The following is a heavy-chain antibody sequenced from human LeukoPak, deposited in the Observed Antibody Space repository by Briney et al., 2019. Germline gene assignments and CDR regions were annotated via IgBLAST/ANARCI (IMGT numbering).Heavy chain of an antibody. CDR3: ARQGQLVGYYYYYMDV. CDR1: GGSISSSSYY. D-gene: IGHD6-6*01. Sequence: SETLSLTCTVSGGSISSSSYYWGWIRQPPGKGLEWIGSIYYSGSAYYNPSLKSRVTISVDTSKNQFSLKLSSVTAAGTAVYYCARQGQLVGYYYYYMDVWGKGTTVTVSS. V-gene: IGHV4-39*01. J-gene: IGHJ6*03. CDR2: IYYSGSA.